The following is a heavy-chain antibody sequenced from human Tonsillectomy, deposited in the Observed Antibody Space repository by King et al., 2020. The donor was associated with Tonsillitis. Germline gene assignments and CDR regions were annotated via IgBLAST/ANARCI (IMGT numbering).Heavy chain of an antibody. CDR2: ISHEGNNK. V-gene: IGHV3-30*18. CDR1: GFTFSSYG. D-gene: IGHD3-3*02. Sequence: VQLVESGGGVVQPGRSLRLSCAASGFTFSSYGMHWVRQAPGKGLEWVAVISHEGNNKYYAESVKGRFTISRDNSKNTLYLKMNSLRSEDPALYYCANDLSSASTTIFCTHWGQGSMVTVSS. J-gene: IGHJ4*02. CDR3: ANDLSSASTTIFCTH.